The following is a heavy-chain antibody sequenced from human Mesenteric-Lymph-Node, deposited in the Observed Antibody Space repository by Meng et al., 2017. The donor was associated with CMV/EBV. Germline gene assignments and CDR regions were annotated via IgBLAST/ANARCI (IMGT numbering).Heavy chain of an antibody. J-gene: IGHJ5*02. V-gene: IGHV3-74*01. CDR3: ARGTSITVPWSAVDP. CDR1: GFTFSTHW. D-gene: IGHD3-3*01. CDR2: INTDGSGT. Sequence: GGSLRLSCAASGFTFSTHWMHWVRQAPRKGLVWISRINTDGSGTSYADAVKGRFTISRDNAKNTLYLQMNSLRAEDSAVYYCARGTSITVPWSAVDPRGQGTLVTVSS.